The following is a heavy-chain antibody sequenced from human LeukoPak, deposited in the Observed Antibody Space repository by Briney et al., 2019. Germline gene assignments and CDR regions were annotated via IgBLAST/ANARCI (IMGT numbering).Heavy chain of an antibody. D-gene: IGHD6-13*01. CDR1: GYSFTSYW. Sequence: GESLKISCKGFGYSFTSYWIGWVRQMPGKGLEWMGIIYPGDSDTRYSPSFQGQVTISADKSISTAYLQWSSLKASDTAMYYCARKYSSSWNYLDYWGQGTLVTVSS. CDR2: IYPGDSDT. V-gene: IGHV5-51*01. J-gene: IGHJ4*02. CDR3: ARKYSSSWNYLDY.